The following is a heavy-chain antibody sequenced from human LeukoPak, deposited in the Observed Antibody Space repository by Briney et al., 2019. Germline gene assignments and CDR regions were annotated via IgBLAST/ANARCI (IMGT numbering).Heavy chain of an antibody. V-gene: IGHV3-23*01. Sequence: GGSLRLSCAASGFTFSSYAMNWVRQAPGKGLEWVSAITGSGGTTYYADSVRGRFTISRDNSKNTLYLQMNSLRDEDTAVYYCARDPLIDCSGGSCYGYRWGQGTLVTVSS. D-gene: IGHD2-15*01. J-gene: IGHJ4*02. CDR3: ARDPLIDCSGGSCYGYR. CDR1: GFTFSSYA. CDR2: ITGSGGTT.